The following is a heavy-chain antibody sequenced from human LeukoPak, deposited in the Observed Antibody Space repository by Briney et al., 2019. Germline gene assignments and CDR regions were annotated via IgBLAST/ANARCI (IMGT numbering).Heavy chain of an antibody. CDR1: GYSISSGYY. D-gene: IGHD2-8*01. Sequence: PSETLSLTCTVSGYSISSGYYWGWIRQPPGKGLEWIGSIYHSGSTYYNPSLKSRVTISVDTSKNQFSLKLSSVTAADTAVYYCARDGPGWMVYAKSKSGGFDPWGQGTLVTVSS. J-gene: IGHJ5*02. CDR2: IYHSGST. CDR3: ARDGPGWMVYAKSKSGGFDP. V-gene: IGHV4-38-2*02.